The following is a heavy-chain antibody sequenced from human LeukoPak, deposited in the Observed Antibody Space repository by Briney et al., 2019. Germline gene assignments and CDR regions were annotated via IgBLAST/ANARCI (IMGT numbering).Heavy chain of an antibody. V-gene: IGHV3-21*01. CDR2: MGSSGTKG. J-gene: IGHJ3*01. CDR3: VRELGAPAAGAFDL. Sequence: GGSLRLSCAGSGFTFSSSSMNWVRQAPGKGLEWVSSMGSSGTKGYYADSVKGRFIISRDNAKNSLFLQMNSLRAEDSALYYCVRELGAPAAGAFDLWGQGTLVTVSS. D-gene: IGHD1-26*01. CDR1: GFTFSSSS.